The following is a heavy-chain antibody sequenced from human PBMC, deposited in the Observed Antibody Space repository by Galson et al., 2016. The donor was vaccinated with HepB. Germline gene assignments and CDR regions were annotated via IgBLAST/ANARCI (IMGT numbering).Heavy chain of an antibody. CDR2: IWYDGTKK. Sequence: SLRVSCAASNFSLNDYGLHWVRQAPGKGLEWVANIWYDGTKKYYAESVKGRFFISRDTPKNELYLEMNSLRVDDTGIYYCARDFDAVVNPNYYYYGMDVWGRGTAVTVSS. D-gene: IGHD4-23*01. CDR3: ARDFDAVVNPNYYYYGMDV. J-gene: IGHJ6*02. CDR1: NFSLNDYG. V-gene: IGHV3-33*01.